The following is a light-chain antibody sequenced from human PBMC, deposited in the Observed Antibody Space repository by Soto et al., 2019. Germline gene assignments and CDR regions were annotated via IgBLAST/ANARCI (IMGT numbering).Light chain of an antibody. V-gene: IGLV2-23*01. CDR1: SNDVGTY. J-gene: IGLJ1*01. CDR3: CSYARSTTDYV. Sequence: QSVLTQPASVSGSPGQSITISCTGTSNDVGTYVSWYQQRPGKAPKLMIYEGIKRPSGVSNRFSGSKSDNTASLTISGLQAEDEADYYCCSYARSTTDYVFATGTKLTVL. CDR2: EGI.